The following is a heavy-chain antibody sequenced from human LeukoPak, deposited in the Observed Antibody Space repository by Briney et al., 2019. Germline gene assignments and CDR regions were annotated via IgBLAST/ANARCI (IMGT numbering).Heavy chain of an antibody. CDR1: GGTFSSYA. J-gene: IGHJ4*02. D-gene: IGHD6-13*01. CDR2: IIPIFGTA. CDR3: ASGTGDSSSWSPGGFDY. Sequence: SVKVSCKASGGTFSSYAISWVRQAPGQGLEWMGGIIPIFGTANYAQKFQGRVTITTDESTSTAYMELSSLRSEDTAVYYCASGTGDSSSWSPGGFDYWGQGTLVTVSS. V-gene: IGHV1-69*05.